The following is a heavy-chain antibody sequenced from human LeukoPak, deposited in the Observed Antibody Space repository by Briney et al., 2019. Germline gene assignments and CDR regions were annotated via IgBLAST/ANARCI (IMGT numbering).Heavy chain of an antibody. V-gene: IGHV3-23*01. CDR1: GFAFGSYG. Sequence: GGSLRLSCAASGFAFGSYGMSWVRQAPGKGLEWVAAISASGSNPHYSDSVKGRFLISRDNTENTLYLQMNSLRAEDTAVYYCAKELGTLYFDYWGQGTLVTVSS. CDR2: ISASGSNP. D-gene: IGHD7-27*01. CDR3: AKELGTLYFDY. J-gene: IGHJ4*02.